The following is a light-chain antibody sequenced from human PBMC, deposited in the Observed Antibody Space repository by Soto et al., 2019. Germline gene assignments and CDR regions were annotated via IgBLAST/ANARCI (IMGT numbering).Light chain of an antibody. J-gene: IGKJ5*01. CDR3: QQYYSYPLT. CDR1: QGISSH. V-gene: IGKV1-8*01. CDR2: AAS. Sequence: AIRMTQSPSSLSASTGDRLTIAGLASQGISSHLAWYQQKPGKAPKLLIYAASTLQSGVPSRFSGSGSGTDFTLTISCLQSEDFATYYCQQYYSYPLTFGQGTRLEI.